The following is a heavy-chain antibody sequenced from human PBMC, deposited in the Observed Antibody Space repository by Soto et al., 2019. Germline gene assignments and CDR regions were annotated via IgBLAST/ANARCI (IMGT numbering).Heavy chain of an antibody. CDR2: IKSKTDGGTT. V-gene: IGHV3-15*01. CDR1: GGSISTDYW. J-gene: IGHJ4*02. CDR3: TTDDPINKY. Sequence: PSETLSLTCAVSGGSISTDYWWSWVRQAPGKGLEWVGRIKSKTDGGTTDYAAPVKGRFTISRDDSKNTLYVQMNSLKTEDTAVYYCTTDDPINKYWGQGALVTVSS.